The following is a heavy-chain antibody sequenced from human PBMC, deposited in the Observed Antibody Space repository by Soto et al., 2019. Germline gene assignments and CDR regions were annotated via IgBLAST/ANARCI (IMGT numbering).Heavy chain of an antibody. J-gene: IGHJ4*02. Sequence: GGSLRLPCAASGFRFSDYYMSWIRQAPGKGLEWISYIDSSSGYTNYADSVKGRFTISRDNAKNSLYLQVSSLRAEDTAIYYCARDLRRNSGSYFDYWGQGTPVTVSS. V-gene: IGHV3-11*05. CDR3: ARDLRRNSGSYFDY. D-gene: IGHD1-26*01. CDR1: GFRFSDYY. CDR2: IDSSSGYT.